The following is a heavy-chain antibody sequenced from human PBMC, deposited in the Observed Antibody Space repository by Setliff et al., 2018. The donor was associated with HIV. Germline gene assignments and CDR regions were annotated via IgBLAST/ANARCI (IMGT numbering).Heavy chain of an antibody. D-gene: IGHD3-16*01. CDR3: VRDHMGMGGY. CDR2: ISGSGANI. V-gene: IGHV3-23*01. CDR1: GFTFSSYG. J-gene: IGHJ4*02. Sequence: GGSLRLSCAASGFTFSSYGMSWVRQAPGKGLEWVSSISGSGANIYYADSVKGRFTVSRDSSKNTIYLQMNRLRREDTAIYYCVRDHMGMGGYWGQGTPVTVSS.